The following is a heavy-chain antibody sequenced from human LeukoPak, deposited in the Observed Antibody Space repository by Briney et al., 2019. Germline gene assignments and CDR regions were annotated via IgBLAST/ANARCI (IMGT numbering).Heavy chain of an antibody. D-gene: IGHD6-13*01. CDR3: ARAGRAAAGKGAYYYYYGMDV. CDR1: GYTFTGYY. CDR2: INPNSGGT. J-gene: IGHJ6*02. Sequence: ASVKVSCKASGYTFTGYYMHWVRQAPGQGLEWMGWINPNSGGTNYAQKFQGRVTMTRDTSISTAYMELSRLRSDDTAAYYCARAGRAAAGKGAYYYYYGMDVWGQGTTVTVSS. V-gene: IGHV1-2*02.